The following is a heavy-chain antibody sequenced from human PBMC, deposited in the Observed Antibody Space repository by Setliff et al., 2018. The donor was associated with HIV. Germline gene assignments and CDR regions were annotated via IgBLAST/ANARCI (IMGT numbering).Heavy chain of an antibody. CDR1: GYTFTSYY. Sequence: ASVKVSCKASGYTFTSYYMHWVRQAPGQGLEWMGIINPSGGSTNYAQKFQGRVTMTRDTSRSTVYMELSSLRFDDTAVYYCARGWEGGMDYWGQGTLVTVSS. D-gene: IGHD1-26*01. J-gene: IGHJ4*02. CDR3: ARGWEGGMDY. CDR2: INPSGGST. V-gene: IGHV1-46*01.